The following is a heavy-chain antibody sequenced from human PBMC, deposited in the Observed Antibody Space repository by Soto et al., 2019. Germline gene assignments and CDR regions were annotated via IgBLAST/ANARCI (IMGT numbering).Heavy chain of an antibody. Sequence: ASVTVSCKPSGYTFTSYYMHWVRQAPGQGLERMGIINPSGGSTSYAQKFQGRVTMTRDTSTSTVYMELSSLRSEDTAVYCCARGGSVYYYYYGLDVWGQGTTVTGSS. CDR3: ARGGSVYYYYYGLDV. J-gene: IGHJ6*02. D-gene: IGHD5-12*01. CDR2: INPSGGST. V-gene: IGHV1-46*01. CDR1: GYTFTSYY.